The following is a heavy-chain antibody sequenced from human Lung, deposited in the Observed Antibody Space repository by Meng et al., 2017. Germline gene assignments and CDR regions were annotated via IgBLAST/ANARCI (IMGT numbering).Heavy chain of an antibody. CDR3: ARYVPNGSFWYFDF. J-gene: IGHJ2*01. CDR1: GYIFTNYD. D-gene: IGHD6-13*01. Sequence: QVQLGESGADAKKPGASMKVSCKASGYIFTNYDISWVRQAPGQGLEWMGWISVKNGEAKYPQNFQGRVTMTTDTTTSTAYMELRSLTSDDTAVYYCARYVPNGSFWYFDFWGRGTPVTVSS. CDR2: ISVKNGEA. V-gene: IGHV1-18*01.